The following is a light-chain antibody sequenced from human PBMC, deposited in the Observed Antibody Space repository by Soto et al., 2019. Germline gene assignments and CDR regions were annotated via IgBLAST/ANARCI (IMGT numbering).Light chain of an antibody. CDR3: QQYDTSTGA. J-gene: IGKJ1*01. CDR2: KAS. V-gene: IGKV1-5*03. Sequence: DIQMTQSPSTLSASVGDRVTITCRASQSISTWLAWYQQKPGKAPKLLIYKASSSESGVPSRFSGSGFGTEFTLTISNLQPEDSATYYCQQYDTSTGAFGKGTKV. CDR1: QSISTW.